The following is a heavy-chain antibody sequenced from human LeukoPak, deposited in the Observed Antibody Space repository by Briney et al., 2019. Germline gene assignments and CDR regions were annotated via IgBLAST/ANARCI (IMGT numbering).Heavy chain of an antibody. CDR3: AREQVDIVCVVAAYSSHLDAFDI. J-gene: IGHJ3*02. Sequence: ASVKVSCKASGYTFTSYGISWVRQAPGQGLEWMGWISAYNGNTNYAQKLQGRVTMTTDTSTSAAYMELRSLRSDDTAVYYCAREQVDIVCVVAAYSSHLDAFDIWGQGTMVTVSS. D-gene: IGHD2-15*01. V-gene: IGHV1-18*04. CDR1: GYTFTSYG. CDR2: ISAYNGNT.